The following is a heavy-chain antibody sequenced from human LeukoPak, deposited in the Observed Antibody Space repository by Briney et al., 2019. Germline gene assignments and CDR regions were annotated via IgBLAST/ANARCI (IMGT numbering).Heavy chain of an antibody. J-gene: IGHJ5*02. D-gene: IGHD2-21*02. CDR2: IYYSGST. Sequence: PSETLSLTCTVSGGSISSSSYYWGWIRQPPGKGLEWIGSIYYSGSTYYNPSLKSRVTISVDTSKNQFSLKLSSVTAADTAVYYCARVGVGSVVVTASNWFDPWGQGTLVTVSS. CDR3: ARVGVGSVVVTASNWFDP. V-gene: IGHV4-39*07. CDR1: GGSISSSSYY.